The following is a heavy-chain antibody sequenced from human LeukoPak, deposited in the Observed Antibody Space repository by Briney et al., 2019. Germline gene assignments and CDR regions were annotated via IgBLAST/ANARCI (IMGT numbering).Heavy chain of an antibody. J-gene: IGHJ3*02. CDR1: GYTFTSYY. V-gene: IGHV1-46*01. CDR3: ARTRGLTGYYIPGDAFDI. CDR2: INPSAGTT. Sequence: EASVKVSCKASGYTFTSYYMHWVRQAPGRGLEWMGIINPSAGTTTYAQKFQGRVTMTRDTSTSTVYMELSSLRSEDTAVYYCARTRGLTGYYIPGDAFDIWGQGTMVTVSS. D-gene: IGHD3-9*01.